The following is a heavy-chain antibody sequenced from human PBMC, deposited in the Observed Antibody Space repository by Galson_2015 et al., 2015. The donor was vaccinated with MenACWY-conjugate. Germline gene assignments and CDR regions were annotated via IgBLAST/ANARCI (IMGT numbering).Heavy chain of an antibody. Sequence: SLRLSCAASGFTFSSYWMSWVRQAPGKGLEWVANIKQDGSEKYYVDSVKGRFTISRDNAKNSLYLQMNSLRAEDTAVYYCAKGDCSGGSCYTDYWGQGTLVTVSS. CDR2: IKQDGSEK. CDR3: AKGDCSGGSCYTDY. D-gene: IGHD2-15*01. J-gene: IGHJ4*02. V-gene: IGHV3-7*01. CDR1: GFTFSSYW.